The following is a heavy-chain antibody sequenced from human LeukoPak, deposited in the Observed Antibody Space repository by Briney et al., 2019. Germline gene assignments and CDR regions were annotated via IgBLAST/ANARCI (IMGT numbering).Heavy chain of an antibody. V-gene: IGHV4-34*01. CDR2: ITYGGDT. D-gene: IGHD1-1*01. J-gene: IGHJ6*03. Sequence: PSETLSLTCAVDGGSFSGYDWTWVRQSPGKGLEWIGQITYGGDTNYNPSLKSRVTISVDTSKNQFSLKMTSVTAADTAVYYCARGLGWKVTPMGLFYMDVWGEGATVTVSS. CDR1: GGSFSGYD. CDR3: ARGLGWKVTPMGLFYMDV.